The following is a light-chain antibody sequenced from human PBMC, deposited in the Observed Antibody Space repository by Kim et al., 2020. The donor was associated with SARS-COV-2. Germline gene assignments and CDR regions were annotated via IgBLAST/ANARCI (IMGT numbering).Light chain of an antibody. V-gene: IGLV10-54*01. Sequence: RHTTTLTCTGTSDNVGFLGAAWLQQHRGHPPKLLSYRNFSRPSAVSERLSASRSGISASLTITGLQPEDEADYYCSAWDRGLGAWVFGGGTQLTV. CDR3: SAWDRGLGAWV. CDR1: SDNVGFLG. J-gene: IGLJ3*02. CDR2: RNF.